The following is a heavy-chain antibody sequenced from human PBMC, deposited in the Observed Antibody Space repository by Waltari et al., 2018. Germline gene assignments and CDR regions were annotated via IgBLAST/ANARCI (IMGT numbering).Heavy chain of an antibody. CDR3: ARPESSGSSSLDY. CDR1: GTHFNDPV. CDR2: INPKNGVT. Sequence: QVQLVQSGAEVKKPGASVKVPCKTSGTHFNDPVVHWVRQAPGQGLGWMGWINPKNGVTKYGQKFQGRLTMTSDTSVSIAHLELSRLKSDDSAVYFCARPESSGSSSLDYWGQGTMVIVSS. D-gene: IGHD6-13*01. V-gene: IGHV1-2*02. J-gene: IGHJ4*02.